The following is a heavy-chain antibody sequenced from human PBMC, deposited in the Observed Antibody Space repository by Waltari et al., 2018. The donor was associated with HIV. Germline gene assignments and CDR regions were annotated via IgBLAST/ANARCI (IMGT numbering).Heavy chain of an antibody. CDR3: AKGGTSGYTFGFGR. CDR1: GFTFSSYW. V-gene: IGHV3-74*03. D-gene: IGHD5-18*01. J-gene: IGHJ1*01. Sequence: EVQLVESGGGLVQPGGSLRLSCAASGFTFSSYWMHWVRQAPGKGLVWVSCNKSYGSITTHAVSVKSRFTSSRDNARNTLYLQMNSLGAEDTAMYYCAKGGTSGYTFGFGRWGQGTLVTVSS. CDR2: NKSYGSIT.